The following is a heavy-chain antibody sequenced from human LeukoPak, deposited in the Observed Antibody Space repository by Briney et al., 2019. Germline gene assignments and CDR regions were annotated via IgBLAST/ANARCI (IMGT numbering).Heavy chain of an antibody. CDR3: AKGEGLLGYCSGGSCYLPSY. CDR1: GFTFTTYT. J-gene: IGHJ4*02. D-gene: IGHD2-15*01. V-gene: IGHV3-21*04. CDR2: ISSSSSYI. Sequence: PGGSLRLSCAASGFTFTTYTMNWVRQAPGKGLEWVSCISSSSSYIYYADSVKGRFTISRDTSKNTLYLQMNSLRAEDTAVYYCAKGEGLLGYCSGGSCYLPSYWGQGTLVTVSS.